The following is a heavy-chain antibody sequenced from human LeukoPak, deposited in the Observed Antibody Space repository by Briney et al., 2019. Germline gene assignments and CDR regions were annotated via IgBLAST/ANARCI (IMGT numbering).Heavy chain of an antibody. CDR1: GFTFSSYA. Sequence: GGSLRLSCSASGFTFSSYAMHWVRQAPGKGLEYVSAISSNGGSTHYADSVKGRFTISRDNSKNTLYLQMSSLRPEDTAVYYCVKGIAVVTARAFDYWGQGTLVTVSS. CDR3: VKGIAVVTARAFDY. V-gene: IGHV3-64D*06. J-gene: IGHJ4*02. D-gene: IGHD2-21*02. CDR2: ISSNGGST.